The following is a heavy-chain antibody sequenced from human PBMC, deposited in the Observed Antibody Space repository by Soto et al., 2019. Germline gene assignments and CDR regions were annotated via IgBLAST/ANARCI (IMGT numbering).Heavy chain of an antibody. CDR1: GFSLRNGGVG. CDR3: AHQLDTVDWFGP. D-gene: IGHD5-18*01. V-gene: IGHV2-5*01. Sequence: QITLKESGPTLVKSTQTLTLTCSFSGFSLRNGGVGVGGIRQPPGKALEWVALIYWNDDKRYSPFLKNRLTLIKDTFKDQVVLTMTTVDPVDTATYNCAHQLDTVDWFGPWGQGILVTVSS. CDR2: IYWNDDK. J-gene: IGHJ5*02.